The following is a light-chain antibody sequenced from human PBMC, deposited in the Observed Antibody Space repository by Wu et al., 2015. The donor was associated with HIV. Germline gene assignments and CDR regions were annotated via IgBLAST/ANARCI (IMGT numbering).Light chain of an antibody. CDR2: AAS. V-gene: IGKV1-27*01. CDR1: QGISNF. J-gene: IGKJ2*01. Sequence: DIQMTQSPSSLSASVGDRVTITCRASQGISNFLAWYQQKPGKPPKVLIYAASTLQSGVPSRFSGSGSGTDFTLTVDRLEPEDFAIYFCQQYERSPSTFGQGTKLEI. CDR3: QQYERSPST.